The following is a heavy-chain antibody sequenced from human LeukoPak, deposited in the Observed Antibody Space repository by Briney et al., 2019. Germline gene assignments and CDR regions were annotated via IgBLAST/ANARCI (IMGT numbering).Heavy chain of an antibody. CDR3: ARINYDRSKGFDY. V-gene: IGHV2-70*11. J-gene: IGHJ4*02. CDR1: GFSLSTSGMC. CDR2: IDWDDDK. D-gene: IGHD3-22*01. Sequence: SGPTLVNPTQTLTLTCTFSGFSLSTSGMCVSWIRQPPGKALEWLTRIDWDDDKYYSISLRTRLTISKDTSKNQVVLTMTNMDPVDTATYYCARINYDRSKGFDYWGQGTLVTVSS.